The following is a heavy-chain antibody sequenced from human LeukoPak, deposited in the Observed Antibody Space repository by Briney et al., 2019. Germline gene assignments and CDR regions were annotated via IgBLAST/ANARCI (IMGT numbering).Heavy chain of an antibody. V-gene: IGHV3-23*01. J-gene: IGHJ2*01. Sequence: GGSLRLSCDASGSTLSSYAVSWVRQAPGKGLEWVSAITGSGGNTYYAASVKGRFTISRDNSKNALYVQMNSLRAEDTAVYYCARHPLGYWYFDLWGRGTPVSVSP. CDR1: GSTLSSYA. CDR3: ARHPLGYWYFDL. D-gene: IGHD3-3*02. CDR2: ITGSGGNT.